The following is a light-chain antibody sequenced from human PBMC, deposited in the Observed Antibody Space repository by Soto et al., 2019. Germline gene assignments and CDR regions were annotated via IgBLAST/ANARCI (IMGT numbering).Light chain of an antibody. J-gene: IGKJ1*01. V-gene: IGKV3-20*01. Sequence: ESVLTQSPGTLSLSPGEKATLSCRASQSVSSSYLAWYQQKPGQAPRLLIYGASSRATGIPDRFSGSGSGTEFTLTVSRLEPADFAVYYCQQFGSSSWTFGQGTKVEIK. CDR1: QSVSSSY. CDR3: QQFGSSSWT. CDR2: GAS.